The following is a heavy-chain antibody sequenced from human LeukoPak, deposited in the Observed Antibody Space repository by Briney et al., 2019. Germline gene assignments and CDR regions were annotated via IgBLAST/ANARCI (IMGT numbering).Heavy chain of an antibody. CDR1: DGSISSYY. D-gene: IGHD3-10*01. Sequence: SDTLSLTCTVADGSISSYYWSWIRQPPGKGLEWVGYIYYSWSTNYNPSLQSRVTISVVTSKNQFSLKLSSVTAADTAVYYCARVRPYYGSGSYYNRPYFDYWGQGTLVTVSS. CDR3: ARVRPYYGSGSYYNRPYFDY. J-gene: IGHJ4*02. CDR2: IYYSWST. V-gene: IGHV4-59*01.